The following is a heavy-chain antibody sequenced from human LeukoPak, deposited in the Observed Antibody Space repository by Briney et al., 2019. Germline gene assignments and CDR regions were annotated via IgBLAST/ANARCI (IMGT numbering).Heavy chain of an antibody. CDR3: ARRARYCSSTSCPSRAAFDI. CDR2: INHSGST. J-gene: IGHJ3*02. D-gene: IGHD2-2*01. Sequence: PSETLSLTCAVYGGSFSGYYWSWTRQPPGKGLEWIGEINHSGSTNYNPSLKSRVTISVDTSKNQFSLKLSSVTAADTAVYYCARRARYCSSTSCPSRAAFDIWGQGTMVTVSS. V-gene: IGHV4-34*01. CDR1: GGSFSGYY.